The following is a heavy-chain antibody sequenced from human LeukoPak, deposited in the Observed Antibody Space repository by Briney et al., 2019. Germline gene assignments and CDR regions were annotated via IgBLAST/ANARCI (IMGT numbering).Heavy chain of an antibody. CDR2: INHSGST. J-gene: IGHJ4*02. D-gene: IGHD2-15*01. CDR3: AREWSLRPYYFDY. V-gene: IGHV4-34*01. CDR1: GGSFSGYY. Sequence: PSETLSLTCAVYGGSFSGYYWSWIRQPPGKGLEWIGEINHSGSTNYNPSLKSRVTISVDTSKNQFSLKLSSVTAADTAVYYCAREWSLRPYYFDYWGQGTLVTVSS.